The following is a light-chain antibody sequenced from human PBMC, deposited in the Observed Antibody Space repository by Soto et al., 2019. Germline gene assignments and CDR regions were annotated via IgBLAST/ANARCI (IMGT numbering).Light chain of an antibody. Sequence: AIQMTQSPSSLSASVGDRVTITCRASQGIRTDLGWYQQKPGKAPKLLIYAASSLQSGVPSRFSGSGSGTDFTLTVSNLQPEDSATYYCLQDYIYPWTSGQGTKVEIK. J-gene: IGKJ1*01. CDR2: AAS. CDR3: LQDYIYPWT. CDR1: QGIRTD. V-gene: IGKV1-6*01.